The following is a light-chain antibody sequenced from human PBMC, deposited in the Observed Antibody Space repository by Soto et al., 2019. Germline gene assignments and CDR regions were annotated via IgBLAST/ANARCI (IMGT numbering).Light chain of an antibody. V-gene: IGKV3-20*01. Sequence: SPGERATLSCRASQSVSSNYLAWHQQKPGQAPRLLIYNASSRATGIPDRFSGSGSGTDFTLTISRLEPEDFAVYYCQQYVSTPLTFGGGTKVDIK. J-gene: IGKJ4*01. CDR2: NAS. CDR3: QQYVSTPLT. CDR1: QSVSSNY.